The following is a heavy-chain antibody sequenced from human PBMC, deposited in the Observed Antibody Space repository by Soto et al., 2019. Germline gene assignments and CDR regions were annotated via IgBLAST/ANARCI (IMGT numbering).Heavy chain of an antibody. CDR3: ARVQGDFPKLANWFDP. Sequence: GASVKVSCKASGYTFTGYYMHWVRQAPGQGLEWMGWINPNSGGTNYAQKFQGRVTMTRDTSISTAYMELSRLRSDDTAVYYCARVQGDFPKLANWFDPWGQGTLVTVSS. CDR1: GYTFTGYY. V-gene: IGHV1-2*02. D-gene: IGHD2-21*02. J-gene: IGHJ5*02. CDR2: INPNSGGT.